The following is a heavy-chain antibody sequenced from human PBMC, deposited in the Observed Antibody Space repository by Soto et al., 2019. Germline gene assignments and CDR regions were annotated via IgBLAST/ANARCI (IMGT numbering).Heavy chain of an antibody. CDR3: ANQEGVGPYSNYGTQPENYYYYGMDV. D-gene: IGHD4-4*01. J-gene: IGHJ6*02. CDR2: ISYDGSNK. CDR1: GFTFSSYG. V-gene: IGHV3-30*18. Sequence: HPGGSLRLSCAASGFTFSSYGMHWVRQAPGKGLEWVAVISYDGSNKYYADSVKGRFTISRDNSKNTLYLQMNSLRAEDTAVYYCANQEGVGPYSNYGTQPENYYYYGMDVWGQGTTVTVSS.